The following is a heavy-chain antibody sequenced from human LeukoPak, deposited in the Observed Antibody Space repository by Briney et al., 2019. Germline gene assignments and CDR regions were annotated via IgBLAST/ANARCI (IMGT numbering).Heavy chain of an antibody. D-gene: IGHD1-7*01. Sequence: GGSLRLSCAVSGFTFSNYAMSWVRQAPGKGLEWVANISRGSGKTYYTDSVKGRVTISRDHSENTLYLQMNSLRAEATAVYHCVKHGLGNTSRYYFDYWGQGTPVTVSS. V-gene: IGHV3-23*01. CDR3: VKHGLGNTSRYYFDY. J-gene: IGHJ4*02. CDR1: GFTFSNYA. CDR2: ISRGSGKT.